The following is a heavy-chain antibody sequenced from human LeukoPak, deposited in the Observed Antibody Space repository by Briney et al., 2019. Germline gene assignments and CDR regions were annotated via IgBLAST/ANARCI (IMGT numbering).Heavy chain of an antibody. D-gene: IGHD6-13*01. J-gene: IGHJ4*02. CDR1: GFTFSDYC. CDR2: VSSTGSST. V-gene: IGHV3-23*01. Sequence: GGSLRLSCAASGFTFSDYCLSWIRQAPGKGLEWVSTVSSTGSSTYYADSVKGRFTISRDNSKNTLYLQMNSLRAEDTAVYYCAKAGDYSSSWSRWYFDYWGQGTLVTVSS. CDR3: AKAGDYSSSWSRWYFDY.